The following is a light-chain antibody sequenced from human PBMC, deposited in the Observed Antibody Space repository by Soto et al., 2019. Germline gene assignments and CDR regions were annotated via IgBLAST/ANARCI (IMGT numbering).Light chain of an antibody. Sequence: EIVLTQSPATLSLSPGERATLSCRASQSIGGNLAWYQQKPGQAPRLLIYDASNRATGIPARFSGKGSGTDFTLTISSLEPEDFAVYYCQQRSNGPLFTFGPGT. V-gene: IGKV3-11*01. CDR1: QSIGGN. CDR3: QQRSNGPLFT. CDR2: DAS. J-gene: IGKJ3*01.